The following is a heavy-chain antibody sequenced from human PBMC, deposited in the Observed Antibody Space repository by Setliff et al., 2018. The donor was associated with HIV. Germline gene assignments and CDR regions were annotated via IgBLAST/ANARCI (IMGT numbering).Heavy chain of an antibody. Sequence: GGSLRLSCAASGFTFSNYWMHWVRQAPGKGLVSVSRIKSDGTYTNYADSVKGRFTISRDDAKSTLYLQMNSLRAEDTAVYYCARGVDGGVDDALDFWGQGTMVTVSS. J-gene: IGHJ3*01. CDR3: ARGVDGGVDDALDF. CDR2: IKSDGTYT. V-gene: IGHV3-74*01. D-gene: IGHD3-3*01. CDR1: GFTFSNYW.